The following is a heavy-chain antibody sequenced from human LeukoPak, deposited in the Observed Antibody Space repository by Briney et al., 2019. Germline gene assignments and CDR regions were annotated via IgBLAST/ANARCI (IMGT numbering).Heavy chain of an antibody. D-gene: IGHD3-22*01. Sequence: GGSLRLSCAASGFTFTHYWMTWVRQAPGKGLEWVANIEQGESEKYYVDSVKGRFTISRDNAKNSVYLQMNSLRAEDTAVYYCARGWVADQYDSSGYYQRPAFDYWGQGTLVTVSS. CDR3: ARGWVADQYDSSGYYQRPAFDY. J-gene: IGHJ4*02. CDR1: GFTFTHYW. CDR2: IEQGESEK. V-gene: IGHV3-7*01.